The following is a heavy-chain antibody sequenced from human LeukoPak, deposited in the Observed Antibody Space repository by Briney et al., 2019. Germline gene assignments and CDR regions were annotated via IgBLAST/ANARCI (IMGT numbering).Heavy chain of an antibody. CDR3: ARVSSSSSGPFDY. CDR2: ISSNGGST. D-gene: IGHD6-6*01. V-gene: IGHV3-64*01. Sequence: PGGSLRLSCAASGFTFGSYAMHWVRQAPGKGLEYVSAISSNGGSTYYANSVKGRFTISRDISKNTLYLQMGSLRAEDMAVYYCARVSSSSSGPFDYWGQGTLVTVSS. J-gene: IGHJ4*02. CDR1: GFTFGSYA.